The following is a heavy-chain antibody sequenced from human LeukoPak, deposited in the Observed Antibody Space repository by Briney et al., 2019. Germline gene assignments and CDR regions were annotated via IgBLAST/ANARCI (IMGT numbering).Heavy chain of an antibody. CDR2: ISSSGSTI. CDR3: ARGGAVTRYDH. D-gene: IGHD4-17*01. Sequence: GGSLRLSCAASGFTFSSYAMSWIRQAPGKGLEWVSYISSSGSTIYYADSVKGRFNISRDNAKNSLYLQMNSLRAEDTAVYYCARGGAVTRYDHWGQGTLVTVSS. CDR1: GFTFSSYA. V-gene: IGHV3-11*01. J-gene: IGHJ4*02.